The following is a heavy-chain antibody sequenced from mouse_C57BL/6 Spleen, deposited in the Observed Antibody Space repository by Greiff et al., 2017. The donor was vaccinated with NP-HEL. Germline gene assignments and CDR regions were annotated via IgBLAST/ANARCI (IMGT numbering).Heavy chain of an antibody. V-gene: IGHV14-3*01. CDR2: IDPANGNT. CDR3: ARDYGSSYYFDD. Sequence: EVKLMESVAELVRPGASVKLSCTASGFNIKNTYMHWVKQRPEQGLEWIGTIDPANGNTTYAPKFQGKATITADTSSNTAYLQLSRLTSEDSAINYCARDYGSSYYFDDWGQGTTLTVSS. D-gene: IGHD1-1*01. CDR1: GFNIKNTY. J-gene: IGHJ2*01.